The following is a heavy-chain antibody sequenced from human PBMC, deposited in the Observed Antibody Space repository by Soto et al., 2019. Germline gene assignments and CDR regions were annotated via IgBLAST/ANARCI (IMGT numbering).Heavy chain of an antibody. V-gene: IGHV1-8*01. Sequence: ALVKVSCKASGYTFTSYDINWVRQATGQGLEWMGWMNPNSGNTGYAQKFQGRVTMTRKTSISTAYMELSSLRSEDTAGYYCARGQEVGYYYYYYMDVWGKGTTVTVSS. CDR3: ARGQEVGYYYYYYMDV. CDR2: MNPNSGNT. J-gene: IGHJ6*03. CDR1: GYTFTSYD. D-gene: IGHD1-26*01.